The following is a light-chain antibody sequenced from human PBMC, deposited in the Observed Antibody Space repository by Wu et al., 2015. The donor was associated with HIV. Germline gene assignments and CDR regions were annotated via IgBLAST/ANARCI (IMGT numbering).Light chain of an antibody. J-gene: IGKJ2*01. CDR3: QQSYSTPYT. CDR1: QSIRNR. V-gene: IGKV1-39*01. Sequence: IQMTQSPSSLSASVGDRVTITCQASQSIRNRLNWYQQTPGKAPKLLIYAASTLQSGVPSKFSGSGSGTEFTLTVSSLQPEDFAVYYCQQSYSTPYTFGPGTKVEIK. CDR2: AAS.